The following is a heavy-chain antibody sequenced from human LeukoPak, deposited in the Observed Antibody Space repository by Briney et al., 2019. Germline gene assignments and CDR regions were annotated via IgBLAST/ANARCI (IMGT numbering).Heavy chain of an antibody. J-gene: IGHJ3*02. V-gene: IGHV3-9*01. CDR2: ISWNSGTI. Sequence: PGGSLRLSCAASGFTFSSYGMHWVRQAPGKGLEWVSGISWNSGTIGYADSVKGRFTISRDNAKNSLYLQMNSLRAEDTALYYCVKGAAYHLGDAFDIWGQGTMVTVSS. D-gene: IGHD2-15*01. CDR1: GFTFSSYG. CDR3: VKGAAYHLGDAFDI.